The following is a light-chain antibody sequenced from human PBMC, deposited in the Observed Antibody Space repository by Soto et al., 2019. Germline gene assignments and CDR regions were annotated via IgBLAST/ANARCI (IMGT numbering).Light chain of an antibody. V-gene: IGLV2-14*01. CDR1: SSDVGGYNY. Sequence: QSALTQPASVSGSPGQSITISCTGTSSDVGGYNYVSWYQQHPGKAPKLMIYDVSNRPSGVSNRFSGSKSGNTASLTISGLQAEDEADYYCSSYTRSIVYVFGTGTKLTVL. CDR3: SSYTRSIVYV. CDR2: DVS. J-gene: IGLJ1*01.